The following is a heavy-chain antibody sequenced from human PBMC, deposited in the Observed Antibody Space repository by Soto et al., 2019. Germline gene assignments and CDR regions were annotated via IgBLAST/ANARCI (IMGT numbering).Heavy chain of an antibody. V-gene: IGHV4-59*01. CDR2: VYNSGST. Sequence: SETLSLTCTVSGGSISSNYWTWIRQPPGKGLEWIGYVYNSGSTNYNPSLKSRVTISEDTSKSQFSLRVNSMTAADTAVYYCARYRREAVAGYTLDNWGQGILVTVS. CDR3: ARYRREAVAGYTLDN. D-gene: IGHD6-13*01. CDR1: GGSISSNY. J-gene: IGHJ4*02.